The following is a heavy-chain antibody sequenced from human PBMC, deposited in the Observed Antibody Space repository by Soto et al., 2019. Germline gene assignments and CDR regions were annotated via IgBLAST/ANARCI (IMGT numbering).Heavy chain of an antibody. D-gene: IGHD3-16*01. CDR2: IIPIFGTA. J-gene: IGHJ6*02. Sequence: QVQLVQSGAEVKNPGSSVKVSCKASGGTFSSYAISWVRQAPGQGLEWLGGIIPIFGTAHYEQKFQGRVTITADESTSTAYMDLSSLRSEDSAVYYCTRHLGGYHYSGGMDVWVQGTTITVSS. CDR1: GGTFSSYA. CDR3: TRHLGGYHYSGGMDV. V-gene: IGHV1-69*12.